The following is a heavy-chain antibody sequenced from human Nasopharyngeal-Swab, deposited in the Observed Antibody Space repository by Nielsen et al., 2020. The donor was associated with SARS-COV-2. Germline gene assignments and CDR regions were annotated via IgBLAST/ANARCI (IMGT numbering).Heavy chain of an antibody. Sequence: SVKVSCKASGGTFSSYAISWVRQAPGQGLEWMGGIIPIFGTANYAQKFQGRVTITADESTSTAYMELSSLRSEDTAVYYCARVGQSGYDYVWGSYRPNWFDPWGQGTLVTVSS. CDR2: IIPIFGTA. V-gene: IGHV1-69*13. J-gene: IGHJ5*02. D-gene: IGHD3-16*02. CDR3: ARVGQSGYDYVWGSYRPNWFDP. CDR1: GGTFSSYA.